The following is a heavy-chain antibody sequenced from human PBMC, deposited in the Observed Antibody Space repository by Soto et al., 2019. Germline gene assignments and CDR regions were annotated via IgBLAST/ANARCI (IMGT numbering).Heavy chain of an antibody. V-gene: IGHV3-21*01. Sequence: GGSLRLSCAASGFTFSSYSMNWVRQAPGKGLEWVSSISSSSSYIYYADSVKGRFTISRDNAKNSLYLQMNSLRAEDTAVYYCARDNGGDFWSGYYAVDAFDIWGQGTMVTVSS. CDR1: GFTFSSYS. D-gene: IGHD3-3*01. CDR3: ARDNGGDFWSGYYAVDAFDI. J-gene: IGHJ3*02. CDR2: ISSSSSYI.